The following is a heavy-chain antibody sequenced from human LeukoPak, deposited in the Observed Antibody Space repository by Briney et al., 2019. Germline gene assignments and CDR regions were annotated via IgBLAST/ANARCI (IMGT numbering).Heavy chain of an antibody. CDR1: GYSISSGYY. D-gene: IGHD6-13*01. CDR3: ARETGYSSSWYRYMDV. CDR2: IYHSGST. Sequence: RSSETLSLTCTVSGYSISSGYYWGWIRQPPGKGLEWIGSIYHSGSTYYNPSLKSRVTISVDTSKNQFSLKLSSVTAADTAVYYCARETGYSSSWYRYMDVWGKGTTVTVSS. J-gene: IGHJ6*03. V-gene: IGHV4-38-2*02.